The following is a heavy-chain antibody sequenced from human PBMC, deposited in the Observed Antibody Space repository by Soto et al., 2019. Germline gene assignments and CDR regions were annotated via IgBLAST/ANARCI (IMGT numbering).Heavy chain of an antibody. CDR1: GGSITSYH. J-gene: IGHJ5*02. CDR3: ARSGVTGIVIPSHWFDP. D-gene: IGHD2-21*02. V-gene: IGHV4-59*06. Sequence: SETLSLTCFVSGGSITSYHWSWIRQFPGRGLEWIGCISSSGSTYYNPALNNRISLSLDTSQNQFSLKLLSVTAADTAIYYCARSGVTGIVIPSHWFDPWGQGTLVTVSS. CDR2: ISSSGST.